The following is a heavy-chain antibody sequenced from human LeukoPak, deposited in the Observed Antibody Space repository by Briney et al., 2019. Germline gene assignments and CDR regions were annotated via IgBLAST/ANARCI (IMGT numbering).Heavy chain of an antibody. CDR2: IYTSGST. V-gene: IGHV4-4*07. CDR3: ARESYYDFWSGYYWTSYFDY. CDR1: GGSISSYY. Sequence: PSETLSLTCTVSGGSISSYYWSWIRQPPGKGLEWIGRIYTSGSTNYNPSLKSRVTMSVDTSKNQFSLKLSSVTAADTAVYYCARESYYDFWSGYYWTSYFDYWGQGTLVTVSS. D-gene: IGHD3-3*01. J-gene: IGHJ4*02.